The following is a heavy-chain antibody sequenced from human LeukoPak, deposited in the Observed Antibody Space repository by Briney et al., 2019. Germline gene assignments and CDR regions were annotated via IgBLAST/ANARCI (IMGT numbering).Heavy chain of an antibody. CDR1: GGSISSYY. J-gene: IGHJ6*02. D-gene: IGHD6-6*01. CDR2: IYYSGNT. Sequence: SETLSLTCTVSGGSISSYYWSWIRQPPGKGLEWIGYIYYSGNTNYNPSLKSRVTISVDTSKNQFSLKLSSVTAADTAVYYCARHISSHFYGMDVWGQGTTVTVS. V-gene: IGHV4-59*01. CDR3: ARHISSHFYGMDV.